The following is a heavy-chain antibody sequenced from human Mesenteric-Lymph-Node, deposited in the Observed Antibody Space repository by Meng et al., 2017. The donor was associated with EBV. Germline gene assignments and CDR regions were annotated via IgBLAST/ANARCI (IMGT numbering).Heavy chain of an antibody. Sequence: PWPLNPSQPLTLTPTGSGDSISSTYYYWSWVRHPPGKGLEWIGDIYYSGSRYYNPSLKSRVTISVDTSKNQFSLKLSSVTAADTAVYYCARVTGXIYYDGSGYPEAFDYWGQGTLVTVSS. V-gene: IGHV4-30-4*01. CDR2: IYYSGSR. CDR1: GDSISSTYYY. J-gene: IGHJ4*02. D-gene: IGHD3-22*01. CDR3: ARVTGXIYYDGSGYPEAFDY.